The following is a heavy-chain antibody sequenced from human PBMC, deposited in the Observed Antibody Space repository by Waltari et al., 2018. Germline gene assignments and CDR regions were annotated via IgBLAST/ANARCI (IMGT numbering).Heavy chain of an antibody. CDR1: GFTFRSCG. D-gene: IGHD3-3*01. CDR2: ISNDGSKK. CDR3: AKDDTTIFGVGIDN. J-gene: IGHJ4*02. V-gene: IGHV3-30*18. Sequence: QVHLVESGGGVVQPGRSLRLSCAASGFTFRSCGRHWVRQAPGKGLERVAIISNDGSKKYYVDSVKGRFTISRDNSKSTLYLQMNSLRAQDTAVYYCAKDDTTIFGVGIDNWGQGTLVTVSS.